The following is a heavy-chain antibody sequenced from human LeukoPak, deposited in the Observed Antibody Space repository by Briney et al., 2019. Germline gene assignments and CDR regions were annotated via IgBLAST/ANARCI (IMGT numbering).Heavy chain of an antibody. CDR3: AREGNTGSGSYYFDY. D-gene: IGHD3-10*01. Sequence: PSETLSLTCAVSGGSISSGGYCWSWIRQPPGKGLEWIGYIYHSGSTYYNPSLKSRVNISVDRSKNQFSLKLSSVTAADTAVYYCAREGNTGSGSYYFDYWGQGTLVTVSS. J-gene: IGHJ4*02. CDR2: IYHSGST. V-gene: IGHV4-30-2*01. CDR1: GGSISSGGYC.